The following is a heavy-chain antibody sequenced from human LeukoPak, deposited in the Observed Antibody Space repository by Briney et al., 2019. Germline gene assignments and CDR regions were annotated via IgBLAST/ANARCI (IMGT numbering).Heavy chain of an antibody. CDR2: ISGSGGST. Sequence: GGSLRLSCAASGFTFSSYAMSWVRQAPGKGLEWVSAISGSGGSTYYADSVKGRFTISRDNSKNTLYLQMNSLRAEDTAVYYCAKAPHSGSYFSTVYYFDYWGQGTLVTVSS. D-gene: IGHD1-26*01. V-gene: IGHV3-23*01. CDR1: GFTFSSYA. J-gene: IGHJ4*02. CDR3: AKAPHSGSYFSTVYYFDY.